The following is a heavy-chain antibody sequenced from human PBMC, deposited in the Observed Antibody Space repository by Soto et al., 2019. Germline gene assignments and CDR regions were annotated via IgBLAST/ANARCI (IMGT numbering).Heavy chain of an antibody. D-gene: IGHD4-4*01. Sequence: SVKVSCKASGGTFSSYTISWVRQAPGQGLEWMGRIIPILGIANYAQKFQGRVTISVDTSKNQFSLKLSSVTAADTAVYYCARGSVTTVTPMGPSYYYYYMDVWGKGTTVTVSS. CDR2: IIPILGIA. CDR1: GGTFSSYT. V-gene: IGHV1-69*02. CDR3: ARGSVTTVTPMGPSYYYYYMDV. J-gene: IGHJ6*03.